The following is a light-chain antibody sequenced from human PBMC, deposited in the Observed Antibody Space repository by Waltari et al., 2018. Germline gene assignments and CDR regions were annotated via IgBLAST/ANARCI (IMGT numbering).Light chain of an antibody. Sequence: DIVMTQSPLSLPVTPGEPASISCRSSQSLLHSNGFNYLDWYLQKPGQSPQLLIYLNSKLAHEVPDRFSASGSGTDFTLRISRVEAEDVGVYYCMQTLQSPLTFGGGTKVEIK. CDR1: QSLLHSNGFNY. V-gene: IGKV2-28*01. CDR2: LNS. J-gene: IGKJ4*01. CDR3: MQTLQSPLT.